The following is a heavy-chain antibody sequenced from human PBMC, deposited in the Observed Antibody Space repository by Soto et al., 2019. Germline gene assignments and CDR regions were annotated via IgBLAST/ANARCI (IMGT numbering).Heavy chain of an antibody. V-gene: IGHV2-5*02. CDR1: GFSLSTSGVG. D-gene: IGHD2-8*01. CDR3: AHLVGYCTNGVCWFYP. Sequence: QITLKESGPTLVKPTQTLTLTCTFSGFSLSTSGVGVGWIRQPPGKALEWLALIYWDDDKRYSPSLKSRLTITRDTSKNQVVRTMTNMDPVDTATYYCAHLVGYCTNGVCWFYPWCQGTLVTVSS. CDR2: IYWDDDK. J-gene: IGHJ5*02.